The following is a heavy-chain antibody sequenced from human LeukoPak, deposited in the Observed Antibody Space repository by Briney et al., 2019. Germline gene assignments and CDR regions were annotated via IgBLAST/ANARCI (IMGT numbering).Heavy chain of an antibody. CDR3: AKSVAIYFYYGLDV. J-gene: IGHJ6*02. CDR1: GFTVSSNY. V-gene: IGHV3-53*01. Sequence: GGSLRLSCAASGFTVSSNYMSWVRQAPGKGLEWVSVIYSGGSTYYADSVKGRFTISRDNSRNTLFLQMNSLRAEDTAPYYCAKSVAIYFYYGLDVWGQGTTVTVSS. CDR2: IYSGGST. D-gene: IGHD3-3*01.